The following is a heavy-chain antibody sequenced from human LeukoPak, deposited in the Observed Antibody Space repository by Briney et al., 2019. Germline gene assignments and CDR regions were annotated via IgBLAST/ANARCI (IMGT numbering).Heavy chain of an antibody. CDR3: ARVRFFLIDAFDI. D-gene: IGHD3-3*01. V-gene: IGHV5-51*01. J-gene: IGHJ3*02. CDR1: GYSFTSYW. CDR2: IYPGDSDT. Sequence: GEALKISCKGSGYSFTSYWIGWVRQMPGKGLEWMGIIYPGDSDTRYSPSFQGQVTISADKSISTAYLQWSSLKASDTAMYYCARVRFFLIDAFDIWGQGTMVTVSS.